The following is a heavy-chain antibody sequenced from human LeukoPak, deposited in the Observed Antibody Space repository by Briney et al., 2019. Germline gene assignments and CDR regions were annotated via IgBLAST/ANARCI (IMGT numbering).Heavy chain of an antibody. CDR1: GFTFSTYS. Sequence: PGGSLRLSCEASGFTFSTYSMSWVRQAPGMGLEGVSSISSSGSFIYYPDSVKGRFSISRDNAKNSLYLQMNSVRAEDTAVYYCARGVRGVMSHFDYWGQGTLVTVSS. CDR2: ISSSGSFI. J-gene: IGHJ4*02. CDR3: ARGVRGVMSHFDY. V-gene: IGHV3-21*01. D-gene: IGHD3-10*01.